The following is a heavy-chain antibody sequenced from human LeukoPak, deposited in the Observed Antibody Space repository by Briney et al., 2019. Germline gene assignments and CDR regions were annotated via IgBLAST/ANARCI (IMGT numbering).Heavy chain of an antibody. CDR2: ISSSGSTI. Sequence: GGSLRLSCAASGFTFGSYEMNWVRQAPGKGLEWVSYISSSGSTIYYADSVKGRFTISRDNAKNSLYLQMNSLRAEDTAVYYCASFKGVYCSGGSCYYYYGMDVWGKGTTVTVSS. CDR1: GFTFGSYE. CDR3: ASFKGVYCSGGSCYYYYGMDV. D-gene: IGHD2-15*01. J-gene: IGHJ6*04. V-gene: IGHV3-48*03.